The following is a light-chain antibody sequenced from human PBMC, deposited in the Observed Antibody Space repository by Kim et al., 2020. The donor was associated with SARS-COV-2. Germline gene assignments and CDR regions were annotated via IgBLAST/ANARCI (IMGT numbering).Light chain of an antibody. J-gene: IGKJ4*01. V-gene: IGKV3-11*01. CDR3: QQRGNWPLT. CDR2: DAS. CDR1: QGVSSY. Sequence: LSPGERATLSYRASQGVSSYLAWYQQNPGQAPRLLIYDASNRATGIPARFSGSGSGTDFTLTIGSLEPEDFAVYYCQQRGNWPLTFGGGTKVDIK.